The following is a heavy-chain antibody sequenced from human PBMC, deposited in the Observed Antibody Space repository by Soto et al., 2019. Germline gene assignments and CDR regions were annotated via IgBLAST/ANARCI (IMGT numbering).Heavy chain of an antibody. D-gene: IGHD3-22*01. J-gene: IGHJ4*02. CDR2: INPNSGGT. Sequence: ASVKVSCKASGYTFTVYYMHWVRQAPGQGLEWMGWINPNSGGTNYAQKFQGRVTMTRDTSISTAYMELSRLRSDDTAVYYCARVRNYYDSSGYLGYWGQGTLVTVSS. CDR1: GYTFTVYY. V-gene: IGHV1-2*02. CDR3: ARVRNYYDSSGYLGY.